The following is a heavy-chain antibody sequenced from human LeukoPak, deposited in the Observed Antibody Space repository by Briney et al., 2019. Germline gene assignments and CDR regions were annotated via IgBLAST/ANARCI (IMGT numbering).Heavy chain of an antibody. J-gene: IGHJ4*02. V-gene: IGHV3-7*03. CDR2: IEEDGDTT. D-gene: IGHD5-18*01. CDR3: ASRYRYGIKYYFDY. CDR1: GLTFSHAW. Sequence: GGSLRLSCAASGLTFSHAWMSWVRQAPGKGLEWVANIEEDGDTTYYVDSVKGRFTISRDNANNSLYLLMNSLRAEDTAVYYCASRYRYGIKYYFDYWGQGTLVTVSS.